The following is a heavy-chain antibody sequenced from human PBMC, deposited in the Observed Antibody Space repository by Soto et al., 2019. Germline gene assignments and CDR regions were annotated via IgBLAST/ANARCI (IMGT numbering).Heavy chain of an antibody. V-gene: IGHV3-30-3*01. CDR1: GFTFSSYA. CDR2: IRDDGSSK. D-gene: IGHD6-19*01. Sequence: GGSLRLSCAASGFTFSSYAMSWVRQAPGKGLEWVAVIRDDGSSKYYADSVKGRFTISRDNSKNTLYLQMNSLRAEDTAVYYCARDRGQWLALYYYGMDVWGQGTTVTVSS. CDR3: ARDRGQWLALYYYGMDV. J-gene: IGHJ6*02.